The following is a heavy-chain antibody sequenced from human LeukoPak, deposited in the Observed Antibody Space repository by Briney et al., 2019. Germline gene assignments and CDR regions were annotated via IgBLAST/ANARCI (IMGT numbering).Heavy chain of an antibody. CDR2: ISGSGGST. V-gene: IGHV3-23*01. CDR1: GFTFNNFV. Sequence: QTGGSLRLSCAASGFTFNNFVMSWLRQAPGKGLEWVSAISGSGGSTYYADSVKGRFTISRDNSKNTMYLEMNSLRAEDTAVYYCAKDITWIQLRLHFWGQGTLVTVSS. D-gene: IGHD5-18*01. J-gene: IGHJ4*02. CDR3: AKDITWIQLRLHF.